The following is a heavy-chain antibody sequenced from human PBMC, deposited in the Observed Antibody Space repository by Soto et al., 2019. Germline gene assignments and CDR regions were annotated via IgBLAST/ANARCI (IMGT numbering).Heavy chain of an antibody. CDR2: IYYSGST. D-gene: IGHD2-2*01. Sequence: QVQLQESGPGLVKPSQTLSLTCTVSGGSISSGGYYWSLIRQHPGKGLEWIGYIYYSGSTYYNPSRKRRVTISVNTSKNQFALKLSSVTAADTAVYYCARGRTSSPTPGDYWGQGTLVTVSS. V-gene: IGHV4-31*03. CDR1: GGSISSGGYY. J-gene: IGHJ4*02. CDR3: ARGRTSSPTPGDY.